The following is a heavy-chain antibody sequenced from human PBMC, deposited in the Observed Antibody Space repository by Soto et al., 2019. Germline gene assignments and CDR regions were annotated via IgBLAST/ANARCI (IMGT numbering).Heavy chain of an antibody. D-gene: IGHD6-19*01. CDR2: INSDGSSA. CDR3: ARGPSGWYGFDY. Sequence: EVQLVESGGGLVQPGGSLRLSCAGFGFTFSSIWMHWVRQAPGKGLVWVSRINSDGSSATYADSVKGRVTIYRDNAKNTLYLQMNGLRAEDTAVYYCARGPSGWYGFDYWGQGTLVTVSS. V-gene: IGHV3-74*01. J-gene: IGHJ4*02. CDR1: GFTFSSIW.